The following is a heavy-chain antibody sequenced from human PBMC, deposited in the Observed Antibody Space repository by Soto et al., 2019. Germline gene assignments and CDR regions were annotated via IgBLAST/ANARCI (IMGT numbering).Heavy chain of an antibody. J-gene: IGHJ4*02. CDR2: IYPGDSDT. CDR3: ARPRVEQWLVDY. V-gene: IGHV5-51*01. D-gene: IGHD6-19*01. CDR1: GYSVTSYR. Sequence: RESLKLSCQGSGYSVTSYRIGWVRQLPGKGLEWMGIIYPGDSDTKYSPSFQGQVTISADKSIRTAYLQWTSLKASDSAMYYCARPRVEQWLVDYWGQGTLVTVSS.